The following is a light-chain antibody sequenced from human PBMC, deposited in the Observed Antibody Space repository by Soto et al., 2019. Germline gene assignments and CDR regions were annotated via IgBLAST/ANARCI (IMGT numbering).Light chain of an antibody. V-gene: IGKV3-11*01. CDR3: QQRSSAIT. Sequence: EIVLTQSPATLSLSPGARDTLSCRASQSVSSHLAWFQPRPGQAPRLLIYDASNRATGIPARFSGRGSGTDFTLPISSLEPEDFAVYYCQQRSSAITFGQGTQLEIK. CDR1: QSVSSH. J-gene: IGKJ5*01. CDR2: DAS.